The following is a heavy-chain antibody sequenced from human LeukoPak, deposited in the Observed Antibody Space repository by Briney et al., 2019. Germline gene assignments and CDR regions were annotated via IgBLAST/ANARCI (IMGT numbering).Heavy chain of an antibody. CDR1: GFTFSSYW. CDR2: INSDGSST. Sequence: PGGSLRLSCAASGFTFSSYWMHWVRQAPGKGLVWVSRINSDGSSTSYADSVKGRFTISRDNAKNTLYLQMNSLRAEDTAVYYCAIYSGSYYSYYYYMDVWGKGTTVTISS. CDR3: AIYSGSYYSYYYYMDV. V-gene: IGHV3-74*01. D-gene: IGHD1-26*01. J-gene: IGHJ6*03.